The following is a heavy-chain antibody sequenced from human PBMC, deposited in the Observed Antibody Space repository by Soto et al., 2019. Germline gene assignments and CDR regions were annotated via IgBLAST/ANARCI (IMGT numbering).Heavy chain of an antibody. CDR3: ASETILGCGGYDYDAFAF. D-gene: IGHD5-12*01. V-gene: IGHV4-39*01. J-gene: IGHJ3*01. Sequence: SETLSLTSTVSRGSISSSRYYWGWIRQNPGMGLERIGDIHYSGSTYYNPSLKSRVTISVDTSKNQFSLKLSSVTAANTAVYFCASETILGCGGYDYDAFAFRGRGTMVIVS. CDR2: IHYSGST. CDR1: RGSISSSRYY.